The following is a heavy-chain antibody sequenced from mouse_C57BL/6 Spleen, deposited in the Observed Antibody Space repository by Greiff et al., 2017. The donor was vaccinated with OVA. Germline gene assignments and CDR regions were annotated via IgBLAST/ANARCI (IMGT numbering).Heavy chain of an antibody. V-gene: IGHV1-80*01. J-gene: IGHJ4*01. CDR2: IYPGDGDT. Sequence: QVHVKQSGAELVKPGASVKISCKASGYAFSSYWMNWVKQRPGKGLEWIGQIYPGDGDTNYNGKFKGKATLTADKSSSTAYMQLRSLTSEDSAVYVCARSYYGYDNYAMDYWGQGTSVTVSS. CDR3: ARSYYGYDNYAMDY. D-gene: IGHD2-2*01. CDR1: GYAFSSYW.